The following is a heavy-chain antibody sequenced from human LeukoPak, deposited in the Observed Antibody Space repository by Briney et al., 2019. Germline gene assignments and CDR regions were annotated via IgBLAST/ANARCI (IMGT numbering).Heavy chain of an antibody. J-gene: IGHJ6*03. D-gene: IGHD2-2*01. CDR3: ARQVVVPAAMGYYYYYYYMDV. V-gene: IGHV4-59*01. CDR2: IYYSGST. Sequence: SETLSLTCAVYGGSISSYYWSWIRQPPGKGLEWIGYIYYSGSTNYNPSLKSRVTISVDTSKNQFSLKLSPVTAADTAVYYCARQVVVPAAMGYYYYYYYMDVWGKGTTVTISS. CDR1: GGSISSYY.